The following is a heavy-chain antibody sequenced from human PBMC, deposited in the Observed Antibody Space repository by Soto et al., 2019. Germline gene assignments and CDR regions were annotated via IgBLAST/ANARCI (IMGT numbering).Heavy chain of an antibody. CDR1: GFTFSSYA. J-gene: IGHJ6*02. Sequence: EVQLLESGGGLVQPGGSLRLSCAGSGFTFSSYAMSWVRQVPGKGLEWVSAISGSGDTTFYADSVKGRFTISSDNSKNTLYLQMNSLTTEDTATYYGAKDMESSSWANYYYSMDVWGQGTTVTVSS. CDR2: ISGSGDTT. V-gene: IGHV3-23*01. D-gene: IGHD6-13*01. CDR3: AKDMESSSWANYYYSMDV.